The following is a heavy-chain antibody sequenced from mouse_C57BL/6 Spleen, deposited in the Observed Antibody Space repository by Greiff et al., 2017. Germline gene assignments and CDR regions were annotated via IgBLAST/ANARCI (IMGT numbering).Heavy chain of an antibody. J-gene: IGHJ3*01. D-gene: IGHD1-1*01. Sequence: EVQRVESGGDLVKPGGSLKLSCAASGFTFSSYGMSWVRQTPDKRLEWVATISSGGSYTYYPDSVKGRFTISRDNAKNTLYLQMSSLKSEDTAMYYCARQVITTVVAEAYWGQGTLVTVSA. CDR3: ARQVITTVVAEAY. CDR2: ISSGGSYT. CDR1: GFTFSSYG. V-gene: IGHV5-6*01.